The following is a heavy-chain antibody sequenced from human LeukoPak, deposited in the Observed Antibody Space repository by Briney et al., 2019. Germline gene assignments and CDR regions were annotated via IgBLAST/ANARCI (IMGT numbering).Heavy chain of an antibody. D-gene: IGHD3-10*01. V-gene: IGHV3-30*02. CDR1: GFTFSTYG. J-gene: IGHJ3*02. CDR2: VRNDGNTK. CDR3: AKDRISMVRGARPWGAFDI. Sequence: PGGSLRLSCAASGFTFSTYGMHWVRRAPGKGLEWVAFVRNDGNTKFYADSVKGRFTISRDDSMNTLYLQMNSLRAEDTAVYYCAKDRISMVRGARPWGAFDIWGQGTMVTVSS.